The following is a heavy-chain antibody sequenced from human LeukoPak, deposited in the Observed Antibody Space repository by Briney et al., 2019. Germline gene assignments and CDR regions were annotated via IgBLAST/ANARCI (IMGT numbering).Heavy chain of an antibody. V-gene: IGHV3-74*01. CDR2: IASDGSGT. CDR1: GFTFSSYW. Sequence: GGSLRLSCAASGFTFSSYWMNWVRQAPGKGLVWVSRIASDGSGTTYADSVKGRFSISRDDAKNTLYLQMNSLRAEDTAVYYCAKDYGDYPSFDYWGQGTLVTVSS. CDR3: AKDYGDYPSFDY. D-gene: IGHD4-17*01. J-gene: IGHJ4*02.